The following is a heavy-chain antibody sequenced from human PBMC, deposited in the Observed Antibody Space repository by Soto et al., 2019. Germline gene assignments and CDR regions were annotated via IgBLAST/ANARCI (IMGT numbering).Heavy chain of an antibody. CDR1: GDSINRDKYY. CDR3: ARLEGLATISYYFDF. D-gene: IGHD3-9*01. CDR2: IYYRGNT. V-gene: IGHV4-39*01. J-gene: IGHJ4*02. Sequence: SETLSLTCSVSGDSINRDKYYWGWIRQPPGKGLEWIGSIYYRGNTYYNPSLQTRVTISLAKSKSQFSLRLNSVTAADSAVYFCARLEGLATISYYFDFWGQGAQVTVSS.